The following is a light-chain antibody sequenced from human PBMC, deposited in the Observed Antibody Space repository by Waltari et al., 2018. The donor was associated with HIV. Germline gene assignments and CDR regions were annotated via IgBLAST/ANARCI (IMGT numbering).Light chain of an antibody. CDR3: AAWDDSLNGPNWV. J-gene: IGLJ3*02. V-gene: IGLV1-44*01. CDR2: KND. CDR1: SSNIGSNI. Sequence: QWVTISCSGSSSNIGSNIVNWYQQFPGTAPKVLIYKNDQRPSGVPDRFSGSKSGTSASLAISGLQSEDEADYYCAAWDDSLNGPNWVFGGGTKLTVL.